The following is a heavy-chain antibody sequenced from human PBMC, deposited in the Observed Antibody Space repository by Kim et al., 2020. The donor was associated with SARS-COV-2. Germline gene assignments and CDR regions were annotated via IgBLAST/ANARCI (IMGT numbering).Heavy chain of an antibody. CDR3: TRDLRYGGMDV. Sequence: GGSLRLSCAASGFTFSDYWLHWVRQAPGKGLVWVSRIISDGSSSSYADSVKGRFTTSRDNAKNTLYLQVSSLRPDDTAVYYCTRDLRYGGMDVWGQGTTVTVSS. V-gene: IGHV3-74*01. CDR2: IISDGSSS. CDR1: GFTFSDYW. D-gene: IGHD4-17*01. J-gene: IGHJ6*02.